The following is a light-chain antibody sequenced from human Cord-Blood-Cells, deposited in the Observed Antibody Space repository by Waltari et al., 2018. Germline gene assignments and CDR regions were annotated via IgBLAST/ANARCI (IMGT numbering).Light chain of an antibody. Sequence: DIQMTQSPSTLSASVGDRDTIPCRASQSISSWLAWYQQKPGKAPKLLIYDASSLESGVPSRFSGSGSGTEFTLTISSLQPDDFATYYCQQYNSYSPLTFGGGTKVEIK. CDR2: DAS. CDR3: QQYNSYSPLT. V-gene: IGKV1-5*01. J-gene: IGKJ4*01. CDR1: QSISSW.